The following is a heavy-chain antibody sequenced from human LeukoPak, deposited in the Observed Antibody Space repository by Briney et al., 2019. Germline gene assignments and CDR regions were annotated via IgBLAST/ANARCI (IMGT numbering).Heavy chain of an antibody. J-gene: IGHJ4*02. D-gene: IGHD3-22*01. CDR1: GFTFSSYA. CDR3: ARLPTFYYDSSHYHYDY. CDR2: ISGSGPST. Sequence: GGSLRLSCAASGFTFSSYAMSWVRQAPGKGLEWASSISGSGPSTDYADSVKGRFTISRDKAKNTLYLQMNSLRAEDTAVYYCARLPTFYYDSSHYHYDYWGQGTLVTVS. V-gene: IGHV3-23*01.